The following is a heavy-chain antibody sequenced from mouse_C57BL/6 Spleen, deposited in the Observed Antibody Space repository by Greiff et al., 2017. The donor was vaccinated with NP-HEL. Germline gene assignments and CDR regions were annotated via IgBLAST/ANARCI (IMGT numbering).Heavy chain of an antibody. CDR2: ISDGGSYT. CDR1: GFTFSSYA. Sequence: EVKLVESGGGLVKPGGSLKLSCAASGFTFSSYAMSWVRQTPEKRLEWVATISDGGSYTYYPDNVKGRFTISRDNAKNNLYLQMSHLKSEDTAMYYCARDQMYGNLLFDYWGQGTTLTVSS. D-gene: IGHD2-10*02. J-gene: IGHJ2*01. V-gene: IGHV5-4*01. CDR3: ARDQMYGNLLFDY.